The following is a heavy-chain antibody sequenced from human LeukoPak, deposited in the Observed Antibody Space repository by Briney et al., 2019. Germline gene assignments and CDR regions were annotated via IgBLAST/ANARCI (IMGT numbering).Heavy chain of an antibody. CDR2: ISWNSGSI. CDR1: GFTFDDYA. D-gene: IGHD3-22*01. CDR3: AKGARSSSGYTTD. V-gene: IGHV3-9*01. J-gene: IGHJ4*02. Sequence: GGSLRLSCAASGFTFDDYAMHWVRQAPGKGLEWVSGISWNSGSIGYADSLKGRLTISRDNAKNSLFLQMNSLKTEDTAFYYCAKGARSSSGYTTDWGQGILVTVSS.